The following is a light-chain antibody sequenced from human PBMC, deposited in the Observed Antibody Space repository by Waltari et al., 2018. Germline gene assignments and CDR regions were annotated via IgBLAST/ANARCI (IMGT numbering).Light chain of an antibody. Sequence: DIVMTQSPDSLAVSLGERATINCHSSQSVLYSSNNKNYLAWYQQKPGQPPKLLIYWASTRESGVPDRFSGSGSGTDFTLTISSLQAEDVAVYYCQQYYSTPWTFVQGTKVEIK. CDR1: QSVLYSSNNKNY. V-gene: IGKV4-1*01. J-gene: IGKJ1*01. CDR3: QQYYSTPWT. CDR2: WAS.